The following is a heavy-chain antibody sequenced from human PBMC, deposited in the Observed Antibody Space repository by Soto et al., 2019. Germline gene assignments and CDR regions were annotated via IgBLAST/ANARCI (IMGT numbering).Heavy chain of an antibody. J-gene: IGHJ4*02. V-gene: IGHV3-21*01. Sequence: EVQLVESGGGLVKPGGSLRLSCAASGFTFSSYSMNWVRQAPGKGLEWVSSISSSSSYIYYADSVKGRFTISRDNAKNSLYLQMNSQRAEDTAVYYCARIGFALQSPFDYWGQGTLVTVSS. D-gene: IGHD4-4*01. CDR3: ARIGFALQSPFDY. CDR2: ISSSSSYI. CDR1: GFTFSSYS.